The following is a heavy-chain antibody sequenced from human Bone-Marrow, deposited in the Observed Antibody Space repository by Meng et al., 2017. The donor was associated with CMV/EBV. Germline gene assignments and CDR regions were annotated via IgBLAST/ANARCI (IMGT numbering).Heavy chain of an antibody. V-gene: IGHV1-18*01. CDR3: AMGGDYGDYHDPFDY. CDR1: GNIFAKNG. CDR2: ISADNHNT. J-gene: IGHJ4*02. D-gene: IGHD4-17*01. Sequence: ASVKVSCKAPGNIFAKNGISWMRQAPGQRLEWMGWISADNHNTNLVQRFQGRVTMTIDTSTNTAYVELRSLRSDGTAVYYCAMGGDYGDYHDPFDYWGQGTLVTVSS.